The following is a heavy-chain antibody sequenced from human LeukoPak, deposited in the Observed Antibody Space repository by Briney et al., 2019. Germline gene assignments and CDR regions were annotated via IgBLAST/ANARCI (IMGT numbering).Heavy chain of an antibody. CDR2: IIPILGIA. CDR3: ARDMGSGSIHY. CDR1: GGTFSSYA. Sequence: SVKVSCKASGGTFSSYAISWVRQAPGQGLEWMGRIIPILGIANYAQKFQGRVTITADKSTSTAYMELSSLRSEDTAVYYCARDMGSGSIHYWGQGTLVTVSS. V-gene: IGHV1-69*04. J-gene: IGHJ4*02. D-gene: IGHD1-26*01.